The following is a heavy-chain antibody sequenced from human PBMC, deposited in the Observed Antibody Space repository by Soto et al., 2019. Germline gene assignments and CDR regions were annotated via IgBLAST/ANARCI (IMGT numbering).Heavy chain of an antibody. CDR3: AKSGASYGWYGGDYYYYMDV. D-gene: IGHD6-19*01. CDR1: GFTFSSYA. J-gene: IGHJ6*03. CDR2: ISGSGGST. Sequence: EVQLLESGGGLVQPGGSLRLSCAASGFTFSSYAKSWVRQAPGKGLEWVSAISGSGGSTYYADSVKGRFTISRDNSKNTLYLQMNSLRAEDTAVYYCAKSGASYGWYGGDYYYYMDVWGKGTTVTVSS. V-gene: IGHV3-23*01.